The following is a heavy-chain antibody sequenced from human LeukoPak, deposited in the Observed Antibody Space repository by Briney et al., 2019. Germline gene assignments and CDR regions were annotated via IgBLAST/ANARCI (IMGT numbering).Heavy chain of an antibody. D-gene: IGHD3-10*01. Sequence: PSETLSLTCTVSGGSISSGSYYWSWIRQPAGKGLEWIGRIYTSGSTNYNPSLKSRVTISVDTSKNQFSLKLSSVTAADTAVYYYARVEFGDGTDYWGQGTLVTVSS. CDR2: IYTSGST. J-gene: IGHJ4*02. CDR1: GGSISSGSYY. V-gene: IGHV4-61*02. CDR3: ARVEFGDGTDY.